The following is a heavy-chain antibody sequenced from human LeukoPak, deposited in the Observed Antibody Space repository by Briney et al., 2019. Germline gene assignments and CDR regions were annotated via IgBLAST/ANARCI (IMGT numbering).Heavy chain of an antibody. V-gene: IGHV4-30-4*01. Sequence: SETLSLTCTVSGGSISSGDYYWSWIRQPPGKGLEWIGYIYHSGSTYYNPSLKSRVTISVDTSKNQFSLKLSSVTAADTAVYYCARDRGYTYGVDYWGQGTLVTVPS. CDR3: ARDRGYTYGVDY. D-gene: IGHD5-18*01. CDR2: IYHSGST. CDR1: GGSISSGDYY. J-gene: IGHJ4*02.